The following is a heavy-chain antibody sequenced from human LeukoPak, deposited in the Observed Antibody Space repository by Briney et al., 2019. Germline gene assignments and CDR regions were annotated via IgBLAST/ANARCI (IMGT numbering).Heavy chain of an antibody. CDR1: GFTFSSYS. Sequence: GGSLRLSCAASGFTFSSYSMNWVRHAPGKGLEWVSSISSSSSYIYYADSVKGRFTISRDNAKNSLYLQMNSLRAEDTAVYYCARIDSSSWYNWFDPWGQGTLVTVSS. CDR2: ISSSSSYI. J-gene: IGHJ5*02. V-gene: IGHV3-21*01. CDR3: ARIDSSSWYNWFDP. D-gene: IGHD6-13*01.